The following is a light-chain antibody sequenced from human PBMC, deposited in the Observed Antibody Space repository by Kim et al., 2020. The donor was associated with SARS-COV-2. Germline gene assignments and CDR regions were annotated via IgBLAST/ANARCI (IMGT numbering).Light chain of an antibody. CDR2: DVT. V-gene: IGLV2-14*03. J-gene: IGLJ3*02. CDR1: SSDVGADKY. CDR3: SSYSSSATVV. Sequence: QSALTQPASVSGSPGQSITISCTGTSSDVGADKYVSWYHQHPGKAPKLIIYDVTTRPSGVSSRFSGSKSGNTASLTISGLQAEDEADYFCSSYSSSATVVFGGGTQLTVL.